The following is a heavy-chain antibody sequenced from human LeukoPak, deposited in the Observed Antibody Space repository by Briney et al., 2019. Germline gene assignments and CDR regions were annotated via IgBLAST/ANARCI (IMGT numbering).Heavy chain of an antibody. CDR1: GYTLTELS. D-gene: IGHD3-3*01. Sequence: ASVKVSCKVSGYTLTELSMHWVRQAPGKGLEWMGGFDPEDGETIYAQKFQGRVTMTEDTSTDTAYMELSSLRSEDTAVYYCARDKTRYYDFWSGYQGPDAFDIWGQGTMVTVSS. J-gene: IGHJ3*02. CDR2: FDPEDGET. CDR3: ARDKTRYYDFWSGYQGPDAFDI. V-gene: IGHV1-24*01.